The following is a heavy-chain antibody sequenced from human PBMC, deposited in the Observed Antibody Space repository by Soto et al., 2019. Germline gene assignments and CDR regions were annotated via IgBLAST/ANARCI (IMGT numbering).Heavy chain of an antibody. V-gene: IGHV4-31*03. J-gene: IGHJ4*02. CDR3: ARERYGDLVDY. Sequence: SETLSLTCTVSGGSISSGGYYWSWIRQHPGKGLEWIGYISYSGSTYHNPSLKSRITISVDTSKNQFSLNLSSVTAADTAVYYCARERYGDLVDYWGQGILVTVSS. D-gene: IGHD4-17*01. CDR1: GGSISSGGYY. CDR2: ISYSGST.